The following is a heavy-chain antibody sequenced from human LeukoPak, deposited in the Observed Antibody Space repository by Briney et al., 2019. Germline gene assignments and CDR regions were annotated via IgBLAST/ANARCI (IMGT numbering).Heavy chain of an antibody. V-gene: IGHV1-2*02. CDR3: ARGCYSSGWYSGYSDY. CDR2: INPITGAT. D-gene: IGHD6-19*01. CDR1: GYTFTDYF. J-gene: IGHJ4*02. Sequence: ASVKVSCKASGYTFTDYFMHWLRQAPGQGLEWMGWINPITGATKYAQKFQGRVTMTRDTSSNTAKMELNWLTPDDTALYYCARGCYSSGWYSGYSDYWGPGALVTVSS.